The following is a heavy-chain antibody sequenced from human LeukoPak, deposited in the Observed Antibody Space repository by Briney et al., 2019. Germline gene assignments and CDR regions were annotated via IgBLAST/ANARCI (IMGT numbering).Heavy chain of an antibody. J-gene: IGHJ4*02. CDR3: ARWTRRYSSGWFLDY. CDR2: INHSGST. CDR1: GFTFNNYA. V-gene: IGHV4-34*01. Sequence: GSLRLSCSASGFTFNNYAMSWIRQPPGKGLEWIGEINHSGSTNYNPSLKSRVTISVDTSKNQFSLKLSSVTAADTAVYYCARWTRRYSSGWFLDYWGQGTLVTVSS. D-gene: IGHD6-19*01.